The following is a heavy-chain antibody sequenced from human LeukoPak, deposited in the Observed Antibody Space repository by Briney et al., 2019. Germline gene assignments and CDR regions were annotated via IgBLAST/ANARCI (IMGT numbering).Heavy chain of an antibody. D-gene: IGHD3-22*01. CDR3: ARPKNPTLITTEGLFDY. CDR2: INTNTGNP. CDR1: GYTFTSYA. V-gene: IGHV7-4-1*02. Sequence: ASVKVPCRASGYTFTSYAMNWVRQAPGQGLEWMGWINTNTGNPTYAQGFTGRFVFSLDTSVSTAYLQISSLKAEDTAVYYCARPKNPTLITTEGLFDYWGQGTLVTVSS. J-gene: IGHJ4*02.